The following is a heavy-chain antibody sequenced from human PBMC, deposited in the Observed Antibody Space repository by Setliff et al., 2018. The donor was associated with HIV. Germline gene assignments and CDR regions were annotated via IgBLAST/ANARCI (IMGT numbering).Heavy chain of an antibody. CDR3: VRHGPQTPLFFHI. CDR1: GASISSYY. J-gene: IGHJ3*02. CDR2: IFDSGST. V-gene: IGHV4-59*08. Sequence: PSETLSLTCSVSGASISSYYLSWIRQPPGKGLEWIGYIFDSGSTNYNRSLKSRVTMSLDTSRNQFSLRLRSVTAADTAVYYCVRHGPQTPLFFHIWGHGTMVTVSS.